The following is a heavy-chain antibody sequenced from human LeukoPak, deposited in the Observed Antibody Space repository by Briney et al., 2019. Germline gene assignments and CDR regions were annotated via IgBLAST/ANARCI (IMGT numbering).Heavy chain of an antibody. CDR2: ISGSGGST. V-gene: IGHV3-23*01. CDR3: AKDAGKDRSYYYDSSGPNDY. CDR1: GFTFSSYA. J-gene: IGHJ4*02. D-gene: IGHD3-22*01. Sequence: GGSLRLSCAASGFTFSSYAMSWVRQAPGKGLEWVSAISGSGGSTYYADSVKGRFTISRDNSKNTLYLQMNSLRAGDTAVYYCAKDAGKDRSYYYDSSGPNDYWGQGTLVTVSS.